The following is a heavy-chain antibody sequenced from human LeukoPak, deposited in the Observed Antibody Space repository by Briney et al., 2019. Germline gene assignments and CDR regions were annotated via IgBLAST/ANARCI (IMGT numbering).Heavy chain of an antibody. V-gene: IGHV1-2*02. Sequence: ASVRVSCKASGYTFTFYYIHWVRQAPGQGLKWMGWINPHSGATNYAQHFQGRVTMTRDTSISTAYMEMSRLRFDDTAVYYCVRGLLDSTGNWYFDLWGRGTLVTVSS. CDR1: GYTFTFYY. J-gene: IGHJ2*01. CDR3: VRGLLDSTGNWYFDL. CDR2: INPHSGAT. D-gene: IGHD3-22*01.